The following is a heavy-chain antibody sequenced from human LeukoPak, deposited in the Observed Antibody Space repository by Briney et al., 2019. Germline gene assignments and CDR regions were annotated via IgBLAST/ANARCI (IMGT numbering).Heavy chain of an antibody. CDR3: ARLGVGYYGSGSYGYGMDV. CDR1: GFTFSSYS. D-gene: IGHD3-10*01. Sequence: GGSLRLSCAASGFTFSSYSMNWVRQAPGKGLEWVSSISSSSSYIYYADSVKGRFNISRDNAKNSMYLQMNSLRAEDTAVYYCARLGVGYYGSGSYGYGMDVWGQGTTVTVSS. J-gene: IGHJ6*02. CDR2: ISSSSSYI. V-gene: IGHV3-21*01.